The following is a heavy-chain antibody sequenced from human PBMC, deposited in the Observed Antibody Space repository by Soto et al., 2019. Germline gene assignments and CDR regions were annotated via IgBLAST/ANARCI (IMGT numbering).Heavy chain of an antibody. J-gene: IGHJ6*02. CDR3: SNVLGSSSWLADYYYYGMDV. Sequence: GGSLRLSCAASGFTFSSYGMHWVRQAPGKGLEWVAVISYDGSNKYYAESVNGRFTISRDNSKNTLYLQMNSLRAEDTAVYYFSNVLGSSSWLADYYYYGMDVWGQGTTVTVSS. CDR1: GFTFSSYG. V-gene: IGHV3-30*18. D-gene: IGHD6-6*01. CDR2: ISYDGSNK.